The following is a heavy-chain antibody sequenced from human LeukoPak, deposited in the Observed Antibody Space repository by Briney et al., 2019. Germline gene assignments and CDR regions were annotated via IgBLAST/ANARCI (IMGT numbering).Heavy chain of an antibody. D-gene: IGHD3-10*01. CDR2: INHSGST. CDR3: ARGYGSGSPSDY. CDR1: GGSFSGYY. V-gene: IGHV4-34*01. Sequence: SETLSLTCAVYGGSFSGYYWSWIRQPPGKGLEWIGEINHSGSTNYNPSLKSRVTISVDTSKNQFSLKLSSVTAADTAVYYCARGYGSGSPSDYWGQGTLVTVSS. J-gene: IGHJ4*02.